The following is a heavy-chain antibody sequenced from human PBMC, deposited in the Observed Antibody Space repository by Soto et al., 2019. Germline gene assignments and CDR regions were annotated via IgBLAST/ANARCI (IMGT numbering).Heavy chain of an antibody. J-gene: IGHJ4*02. D-gene: IGHD3-22*01. CDR2: IYWDNDK. Sequence: QITLKESGPTLVKPTQTLTLTCTFSGFSLRTSGVGVGWIRQPPGQALEWIALIYWDNDKRCSPSLRSRLTITTDTSKNQVVLTVANVDPVDTATYYCAHTYETSWRNFGYWAQGILVTVSS. CDR1: GFSLRTSGVG. CDR3: AHTYETSWRNFGY. V-gene: IGHV2-5*02.